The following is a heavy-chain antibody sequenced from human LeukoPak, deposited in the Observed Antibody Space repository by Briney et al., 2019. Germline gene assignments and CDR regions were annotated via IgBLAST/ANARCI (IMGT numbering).Heavy chain of an antibody. J-gene: IGHJ4*02. CDR3: AGVGNGGYGGFDY. CDR1: SGSISSGDYY. V-gene: IGHV4-30-4*01. D-gene: IGHD5-12*01. Sequence: SETLSLTCTVSSGSISSGDYYWSWLRQPPGKGLEWIGYISSSRTTYYNPSLRGRITISVDSSKSQFSLNLSSVTASDTAVYYCAGVGNGGYGGFDYWGQGTLVTVSS. CDR2: ISSSRTT.